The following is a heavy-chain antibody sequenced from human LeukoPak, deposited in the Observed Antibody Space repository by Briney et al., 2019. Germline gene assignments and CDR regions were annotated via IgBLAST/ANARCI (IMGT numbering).Heavy chain of an antibody. CDR2: ISAYNGNT. Sequence: GASVKVSCKXSGYTFTSYGISWVRQAPGQGLERMGWISAYNGNTNYAQKLQGRVTMTTDTSTSTAYMELRSLRSDDTAVYYCARDPRGLYYDFWSGYSNWFDPWGQGTLVTVSS. J-gene: IGHJ5*02. V-gene: IGHV1-18*01. CDR1: GYTFTSYG. CDR3: ARDPRGLYYDFWSGYSNWFDP. D-gene: IGHD3-3*01.